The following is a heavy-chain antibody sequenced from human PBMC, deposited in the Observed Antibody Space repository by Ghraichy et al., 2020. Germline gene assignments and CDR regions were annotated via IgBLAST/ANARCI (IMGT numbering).Heavy chain of an antibody. CDR1: GFTVSSNY. Sequence: GESLNISCAASGFTVSSNYMSWVRQAPGKGLEWVSVIYSGGSTYYADSVKGRFTISRDNSKNTLYLQMNSLRAEDTAVYYCVRWGPRGYSGYDDLDPNWFDPWGQGTLVTVSS. V-gene: IGHV3-53*01. J-gene: IGHJ5*02. CDR2: IYSGGST. D-gene: IGHD5-12*01. CDR3: VRWGPRGYSGYDDLDPNWFDP.